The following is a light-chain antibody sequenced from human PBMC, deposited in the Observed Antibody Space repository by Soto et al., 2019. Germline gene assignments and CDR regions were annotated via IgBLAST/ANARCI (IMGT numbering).Light chain of an antibody. Sequence: QSVLTQPPSVSGAPGQRVTISCTGSSSNIGAGYDVHWYQQLPGTASKLLMYGNSNRPSGVPDRFSGSKSGTSASLAITGLQAEDEADYYCQSYDSSLSGSEVFGTGTKLTVL. J-gene: IGLJ1*01. V-gene: IGLV1-40*01. CDR2: GNS. CDR3: QSYDSSLSGSEV. CDR1: SSNIGAGYD.